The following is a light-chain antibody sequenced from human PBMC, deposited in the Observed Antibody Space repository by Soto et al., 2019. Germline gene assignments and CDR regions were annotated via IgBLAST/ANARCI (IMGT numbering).Light chain of an antibody. CDR2: GAS. J-gene: IGKJ1*01. CDR1: QSVSSNY. Sequence: EIVLTQSPGTLSLSPGERATVSCRSSQSVSSNYLAWYQQKPGQAPRLLIYGASSRATGIPDRFSGSGSGTDFTLTISSLQPDDFATYYCQQYNSYSWTFGQGTKVDIK. CDR3: QQYNSYSWT. V-gene: IGKV3-20*01.